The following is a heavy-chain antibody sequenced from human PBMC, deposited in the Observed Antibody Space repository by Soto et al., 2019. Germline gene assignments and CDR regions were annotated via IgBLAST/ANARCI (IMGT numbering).Heavy chain of an antibody. CDR1: GDSVCSNSAA. J-gene: IGHJ6*04. CDR3: ATLRGA. Sequence: SQTLSLTCASSGDSVCSNSAAWNWIRQSPSRGLEWLGRTYYRSRWYNDYAVSVKSRITVNPDTSKNQFSLKLSSVTAADTAVYYCATLRGAWGKGTTVTVSS. CDR2: TYYRSRWYN. V-gene: IGHV6-1*01. D-gene: IGHD2-8*01.